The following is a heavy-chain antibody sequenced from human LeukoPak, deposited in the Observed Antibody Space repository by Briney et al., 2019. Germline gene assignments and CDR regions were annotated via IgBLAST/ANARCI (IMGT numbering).Heavy chain of an antibody. J-gene: IGHJ3*02. CDR2: IIPIFGTA. CDR3: AREKGNYDAFDI. D-gene: IGHD1-7*01. Sequence: AASVKVSCKASGGTFSSYAISWVRQAPGQGLEWMGRIIPIFGTANYAQKFQGRVTITTDESTSTAYMGLSSLRSEDTAVYYCAREKGNYDAFDIWGQGTMVTVSS. CDR1: GGTFSSYA. V-gene: IGHV1-69*05.